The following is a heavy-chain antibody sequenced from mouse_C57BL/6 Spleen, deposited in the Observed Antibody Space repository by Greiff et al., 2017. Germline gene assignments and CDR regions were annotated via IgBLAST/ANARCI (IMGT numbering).Heavy chain of an antibody. V-gene: IGHV1-15*01. D-gene: IGHD2-2*01. CDR2: IEPETGGT. CDR3: TRDMVTADDY. J-gene: IGHJ2*01. CDR1: GYTFTDYE. Sequence: VQLQQSGAELVRPGASVTLSCKASGYTFTDYEMHWVKQTPVHGLEWIGVIEPETGGTAYYQKFRGKAILTADKASSTAYMELRSLTSEDSAVYYCTRDMVTADDYWGQGTTLTVSS.